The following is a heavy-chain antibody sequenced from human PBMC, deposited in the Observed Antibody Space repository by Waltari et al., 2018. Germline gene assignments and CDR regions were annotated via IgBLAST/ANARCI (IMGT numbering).Heavy chain of an antibody. J-gene: IGHJ6*02. CDR1: GYTFTSYG. CDR2: IRAYKGNT. Sequence: QVQLVQSGAEVKKPGASVKVSCKASGYTFTSYGISWVRQAPGQGLEWMGWIRAYKGNTNTEQKLQGRGTMTTDTSTNTASMGLRSLRSDDTAVYYCARDGNPAYGMDVWGQGTTVTVSS. CDR3: ARDGNPAYGMDV. V-gene: IGHV1-18*01.